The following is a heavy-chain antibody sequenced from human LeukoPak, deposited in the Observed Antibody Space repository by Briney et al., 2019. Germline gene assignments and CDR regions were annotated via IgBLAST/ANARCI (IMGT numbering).Heavy chain of an antibody. CDR3: ARKREKAGGYDILTGYLPQYYYYGMDV. Sequence: ASVKVSCKASGYTFTSYGISWVRQAPGQGLEWMGWISAYNGNTNYAQKLQGRVTVTTDTSTGTAYMELRSLRSDDTAVYYCARKREKAGGYDILTGYLPQYYYYGMDVWGQGTTVTVSS. CDR1: GYTFTSYG. CDR2: ISAYNGNT. V-gene: IGHV1-18*01. J-gene: IGHJ6*02. D-gene: IGHD3-9*01.